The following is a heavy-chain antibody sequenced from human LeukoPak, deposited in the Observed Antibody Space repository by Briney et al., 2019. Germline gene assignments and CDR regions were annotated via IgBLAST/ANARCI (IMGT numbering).Heavy chain of an antibody. Sequence: PSETLSLTCTVSSGSNSGNYWSWIRQPPGKGLEWIGYIYYSGGTKYNSSLKSRLTMSVDTSKNQFSLNLTSVTAADTAVYYCARETMFSGYYFDFWGQGILVTVSS. V-gene: IGHV4-59*01. CDR1: SGSNSGNY. CDR2: IYYSGGT. D-gene: IGHD3-10*02. J-gene: IGHJ4*02. CDR3: ARETMFSGYYFDF.